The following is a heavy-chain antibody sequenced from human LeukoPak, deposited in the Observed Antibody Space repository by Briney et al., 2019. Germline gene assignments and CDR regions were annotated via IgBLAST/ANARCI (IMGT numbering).Heavy chain of an antibody. D-gene: IGHD6-6*01. CDR2: INSDGSST. J-gene: IGHJ6*02. Sequence: GGSLSLSCAASGFTFSSYWMHWVRQAPGKGLVWVSRINSDGSSTSYADSVKGRFTISRDNAKNTLYLQMNSLRAEDTAVYYCAREYGSSSARYYYYGMDVWGQGTTVTVSS. V-gene: IGHV3-74*01. CDR1: GFTFSSYW. CDR3: AREYGSSSARYYYYGMDV.